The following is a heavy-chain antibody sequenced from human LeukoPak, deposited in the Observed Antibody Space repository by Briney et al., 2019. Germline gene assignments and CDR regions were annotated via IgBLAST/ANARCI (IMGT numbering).Heavy chain of an antibody. D-gene: IGHD3-3*01. CDR3: ARDGVPIWSWDLVGSKDFDY. CDR1: GFTFSSYS. Sequence: PGGSLRLSCAASGFTFSSYSMNWVRQAPGKGLEWVSSISSSSSYIYYADSVKGRFTISRDNAKNSLYLQMNSLRAEDTAVYYCARDGVPIWSWDLVGSKDFDYWGQGTLVIVSS. J-gene: IGHJ4*02. V-gene: IGHV3-21*01. CDR2: ISSSSSYI.